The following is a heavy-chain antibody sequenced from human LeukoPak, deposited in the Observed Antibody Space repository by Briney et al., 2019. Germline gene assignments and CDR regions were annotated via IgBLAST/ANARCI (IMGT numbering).Heavy chain of an antibody. CDR2: ISWDSVSL. D-gene: IGHD1-26*01. V-gene: IGHV3-9*01. CDR3: TNLAWACGMDV. CDR1: GFTFVEYA. J-gene: IGHJ6*02. Sequence: GRSLRLSCAASGFTFVEYAMHWVRQVPGKGLEWVSGISWDSVSLGYADSVKGRFTISRDNAKNSLYLQMNSLRPEDTALYYCTNLAWACGMDVWGQGTTVTVSS.